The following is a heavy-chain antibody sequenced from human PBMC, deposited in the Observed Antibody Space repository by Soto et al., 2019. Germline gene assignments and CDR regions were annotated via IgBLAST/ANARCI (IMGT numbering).Heavy chain of an antibody. J-gene: IGHJ6*03. Sequence: GGSLRLSCAASGFTFSSYAMHWVRQAPGKGLEYVSAISSNGGSTYYANSVKGRFTISRDNSKNTLYLQMGSLRAEDMAVYYCARDAGTSVRGRSSGWHPYYYYYMDVWGKGTTVTVSS. D-gene: IGHD6-19*01. CDR1: GFTFSSYA. CDR3: ARDAGTSVRGRSSGWHPYYYYYMDV. CDR2: ISSNGGST. V-gene: IGHV3-64*01.